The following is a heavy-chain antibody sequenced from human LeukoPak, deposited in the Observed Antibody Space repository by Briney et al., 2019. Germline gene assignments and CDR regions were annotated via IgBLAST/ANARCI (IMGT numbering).Heavy chain of an antibody. CDR3: ARGDLRDFWSGLILRAFDI. CDR2: ISSSSSTI. V-gene: IGHV3-48*01. J-gene: IGHJ3*02. Sequence: GGSLRLSCAASGFTFSSYAMNWVRQAPGKGLEWVSYISSSSSTIYYADSVKGRFTISRDNAKNSLYLQMNSLRAEDTAVYYCARGDLRDFWSGLILRAFDIWGQGTMVTVSS. D-gene: IGHD3-3*01. CDR1: GFTFSSYA.